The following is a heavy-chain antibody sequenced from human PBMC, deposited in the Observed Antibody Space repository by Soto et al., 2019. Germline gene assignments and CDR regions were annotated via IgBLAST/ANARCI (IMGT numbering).Heavy chain of an antibody. V-gene: IGHV1-8*01. CDR3: ASGMSDVFGDVS. D-gene: IGHD3-10*02. CDR1: GYTFTNYD. J-gene: IGHJ5*02. CDR2: MGPNSGNT. Sequence: QVQLVQSGAEVKKPGASVKVSCKTSGYTFTNYDINWVRQAPGQGLEWMGWMGPNSGNTGFAPKFQGRVTLTRNTSITTAYMELSSLRSEDTAVYYCASGMSDVFGDVSWGQGTLVTVSS.